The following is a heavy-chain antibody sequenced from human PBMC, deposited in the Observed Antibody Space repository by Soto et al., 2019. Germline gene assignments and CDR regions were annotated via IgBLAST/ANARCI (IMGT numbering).Heavy chain of an antibody. V-gene: IGHV2-26*01. CDR1: GFSLNNARLG. CDR3: ARILRWYVEY. D-gene: IGHD3-16*01. Sequence: SGPTLVNPTETLTLTCTVSGFSLNNARLGVTWIRQSPGKALEWLAHIFSSDEKSYSTSLESRLTISKDASKSQVVLTMTNVDPVDTATYYCARILRWYVEYWGQGTLVTVSS. CDR2: IFSSDEK. J-gene: IGHJ4*02.